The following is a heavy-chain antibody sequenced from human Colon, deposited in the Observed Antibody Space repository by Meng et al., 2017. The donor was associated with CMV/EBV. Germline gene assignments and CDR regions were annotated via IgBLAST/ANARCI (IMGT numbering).Heavy chain of an antibody. D-gene: IGHD4-11*01. CDR2: INSDGTTT. CDR1: GFAFSIYW. J-gene: IGHJ4*02. V-gene: IGHV3-74*01. CDR3: ARPSAPQYSDYVLL. Sequence: GESLKISCAASGFAFSIYWMHWVRQVPGKGLEWVARINSDGTTTTYADSVKGRFIVSRDNPKSTVYPQMNSLKGEDTAVYFCARPSAPQYSDYVLLWGQGTLVTVSS.